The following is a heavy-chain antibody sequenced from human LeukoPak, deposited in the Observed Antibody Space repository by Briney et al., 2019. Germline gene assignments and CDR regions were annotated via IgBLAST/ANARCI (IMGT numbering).Heavy chain of an antibody. CDR1: GYSFTSYW. Sequence: GESLKISCKGSGYSFTSYWIGWVRQMPGKGLEWMGIIYPGDSDTRYSPSFQGQVTISADKSSSTAYLQWSSLKASDTAMYYCATSHGGYSYGSSFDYWGQGTLVTVSS. CDR2: IYPGDSDT. J-gene: IGHJ4*02. V-gene: IGHV5-51*01. CDR3: ATSHGGYSYGSSFDY. D-gene: IGHD5-18*01.